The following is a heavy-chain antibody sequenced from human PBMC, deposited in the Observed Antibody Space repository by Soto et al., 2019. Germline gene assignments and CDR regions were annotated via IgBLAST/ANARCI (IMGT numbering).Heavy chain of an antibody. V-gene: IGHV1-8*01. CDR1: GYTFTSYD. Sequence: GASVKVSCKASGYTFTSYDINWVRQATGQGLEWMGWMNPNSGNTGHAQKFQGRVTMTRNTSISTAYMELSSLRSEDTAVYYCARAPPYYYYMDVWGKGTTVTVSS. CDR2: MNPNSGNT. CDR3: ARAPPYYYYMDV. J-gene: IGHJ6*03.